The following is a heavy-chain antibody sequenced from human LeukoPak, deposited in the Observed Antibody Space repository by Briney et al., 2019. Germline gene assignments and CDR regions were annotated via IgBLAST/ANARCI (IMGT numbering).Heavy chain of an antibody. Sequence: GGSLRLSCAASGFTFSSYAMSWVRQAPGKGLEWVSSISSSSSYIYYADSVKGRFTISRDSAKNSLYLQMNSLRAEDTAVYYCATGRGYSYGYFDYWGQGTLVTVSS. CDR3: ATGRGYSYGYFDY. J-gene: IGHJ4*02. V-gene: IGHV3-21*01. D-gene: IGHD5-18*01. CDR1: GFTFSSYA. CDR2: ISSSSSYI.